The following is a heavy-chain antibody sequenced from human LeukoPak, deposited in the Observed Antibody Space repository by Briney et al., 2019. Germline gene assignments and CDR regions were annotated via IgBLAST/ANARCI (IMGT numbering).Heavy chain of an antibody. CDR2: FYYSGSP. Sequence: SETLSLTCTVSGGSISSYYWSWIRQPPGKGLEWIGYFYYSGSPNSNPSLKSRVTISVDTSKNQFSLKLSSVTAADTAVYYCARVRYQLLGIYYYYYMDVWGKGTTVTISS. V-gene: IGHV4-59*08. J-gene: IGHJ6*03. CDR3: ARVRYQLLGIYYYYYMDV. D-gene: IGHD2-2*01. CDR1: GGSISSYY.